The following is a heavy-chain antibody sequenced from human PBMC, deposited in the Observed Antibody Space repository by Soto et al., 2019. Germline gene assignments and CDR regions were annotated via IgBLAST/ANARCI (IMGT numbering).Heavy chain of an antibody. CDR2: MNPNSGNT. D-gene: IGHD6-13*01. V-gene: IGHV1-8*01. Sequence: QVQLVQSGSEVKKPGASVKVSCKASGYTFTSYDINWVRQATGQGLEWMGWMNPNSGNTGYAQKFQGRVTMTRNTSIGTAYMELSSLRSEETAAYYCSRERAAAGSNWFDPWGQGTLVTVSS. CDR1: GYTFTSYD. J-gene: IGHJ5*02. CDR3: SRERAAAGSNWFDP.